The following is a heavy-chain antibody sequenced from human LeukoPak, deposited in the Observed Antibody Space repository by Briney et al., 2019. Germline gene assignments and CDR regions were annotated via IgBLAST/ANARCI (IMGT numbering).Heavy chain of an antibody. Sequence: PGGSLRLSCAASGFTFDDYAMHWVRQAPGKGLEWVSLISWDGGSTYYADSVKGRFTISRDNSKNSLYLQMNSLRAEDTALYYCAKADYYDSSGYVNNGTDYWGQGTLVTVSS. D-gene: IGHD3-22*01. J-gene: IGHJ4*02. CDR3: AKADYYDSSGYVNNGTDY. V-gene: IGHV3-43D*03. CDR2: ISWDGGST. CDR1: GFTFDDYA.